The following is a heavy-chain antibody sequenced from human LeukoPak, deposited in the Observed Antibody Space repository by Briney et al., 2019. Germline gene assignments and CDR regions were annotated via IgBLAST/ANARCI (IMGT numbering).Heavy chain of an antibody. J-gene: IGHJ4*02. V-gene: IGHV3-23*01. CDR2: VSGSGGST. Sequence: GGSLRLSCAASEFTFSSFAMSWVRQAPGKGLEWVSRVSGSGGSTYYADSVKGRFTISRDSSKNALFLQMNSLRAEDTAVYYCAKGLDGSGSYSPLDYWGQGTLVTVSS. CDR1: EFTFSSFA. D-gene: IGHD3-10*01. CDR3: AKGLDGSGSYSPLDY.